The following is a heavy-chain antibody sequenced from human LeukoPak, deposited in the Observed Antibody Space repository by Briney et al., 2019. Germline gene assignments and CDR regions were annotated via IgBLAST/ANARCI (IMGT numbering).Heavy chain of an antibody. CDR2: FDPEGGET. CDR3: ATWGQTPGGAFDI. D-gene: IGHD3-10*01. V-gene: IGHV1-24*01. CDR1: GYTLTELS. Sequence: ASVKVSCKVSGYTLTELSMHWVRQAPGKGLEWMGGFDPEGGETIYAQKFQGRVTMTEDTSTDTAYMELSSLRSEDTAVYYCATWGQTPGGAFDIWGQGTMVTVSS. J-gene: IGHJ3*02.